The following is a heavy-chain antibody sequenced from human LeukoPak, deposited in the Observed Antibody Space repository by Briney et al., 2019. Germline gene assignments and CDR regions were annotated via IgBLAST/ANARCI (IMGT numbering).Heavy chain of an antibody. CDR1: GGSISSGGYY. J-gene: IGHJ1*01. CDR2: IYYSGST. CDR3: ARYSSSWYLDAEYFQH. V-gene: IGHV4-31*03. Sequence: MPSQTLPLTCTVSGGSISSGGYYWSWIRQHPGKGLEWIGYIYYSGSTYYNPSLKSRVTISVDTSKNQFSLKLSSVTAADTAVYYCARYSSSWYLDAEYFQHWGQGTLVTVSS. D-gene: IGHD6-13*01.